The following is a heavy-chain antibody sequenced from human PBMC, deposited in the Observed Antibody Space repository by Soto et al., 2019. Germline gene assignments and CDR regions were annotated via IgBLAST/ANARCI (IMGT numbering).Heavy chain of an antibody. CDR2: ITGSGGAT. D-gene: IGHD7-27*01. V-gene: IGHV3-23*01. J-gene: IGHJ4*02. CDR3: ATTGGRDLDS. CDR1: GFTFSRYA. Sequence: GGSLRLSCAASGFTFSRYAMTWVRQAPGTGLEWVSSITGSGGATYYADSVKGRFTISRDNSKNTLFLQMISLRAEDTAVYYCATTGGRDLDSWGEGVLVTVSS.